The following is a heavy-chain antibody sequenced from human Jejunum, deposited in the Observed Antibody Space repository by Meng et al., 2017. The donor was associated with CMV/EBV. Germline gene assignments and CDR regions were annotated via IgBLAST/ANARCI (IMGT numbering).Heavy chain of an antibody. CDR3: ARASRVLGGFDY. D-gene: IGHD3-16*01. CDR1: GYTFTNYG. V-gene: IGHV1-18*01. J-gene: IGHJ4*02. Sequence: ALLEQSGGEVENPGASVKVSCKASGYTFTNYGITWVLQAPGQGLEWMGWINAYNGDTNYAQTLQGRVTMTTDTSTSTAYMELRSLRSDDTAVYYCARASRVLGGFDYWGQGTLVTVSS. CDR2: INAYNGDT.